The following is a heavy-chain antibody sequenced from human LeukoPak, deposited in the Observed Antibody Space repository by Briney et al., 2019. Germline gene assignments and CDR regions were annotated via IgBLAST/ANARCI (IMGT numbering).Heavy chain of an antibody. Sequence: ASVKVSCKVSGYTLTELSMHWVRQAPGKGLEWMGGFDPEDGETIYAQKFQGRVTMTEDTSTDTVYMELSSLRSEDTAVYYCATDRDLYRASAFDIWGQGTMVTVSS. CDR3: ATDRDLYRASAFDI. V-gene: IGHV1-24*01. CDR1: GYTLTELS. CDR2: FDPEDGET. D-gene: IGHD3-10*01. J-gene: IGHJ3*02.